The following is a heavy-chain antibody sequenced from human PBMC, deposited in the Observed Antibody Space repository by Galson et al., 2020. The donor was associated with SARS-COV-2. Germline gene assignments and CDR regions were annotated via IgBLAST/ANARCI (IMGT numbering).Heavy chain of an antibody. CDR2: INHSGST. CDR3: ARIRSAVAVMVLYHYGMDV. Sequence: SQASETLSLTCAVYGGSFSGYYWSWIRQPPGKGLEWIGEINHSGSTNYNPSLKSRVTISVDTSKNQFSLKLSSVTAADTAVYYCARIRSAVAVMVLYHYGMDVWGQGTTVTVSS. J-gene: IGHJ6*02. D-gene: IGHD6-19*01. V-gene: IGHV4-34*01. CDR1: GGSFSGYY.